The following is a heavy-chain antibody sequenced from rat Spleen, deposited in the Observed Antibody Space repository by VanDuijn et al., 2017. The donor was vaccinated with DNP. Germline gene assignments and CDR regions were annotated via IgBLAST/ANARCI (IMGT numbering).Heavy chain of an antibody. D-gene: IGHD4-2*01. CDR1: GLSLTSYH. CDR2: IWTGGTT. J-gene: IGHJ2*01. Sequence: QVQLKESGPGLVQPSQTLSLTCTVSGLSLTSYHISWVRQPPGKGLEWVGIIWTGGTTAYNSLLKSRLSITRDTSKNQVFLKMNSLQTDDTGTYYCTRDDVRGVEGYFDYWGQGVMVTVSS. CDR3: TRDDVRGVEGYFDY. V-gene: IGHV2-43*01.